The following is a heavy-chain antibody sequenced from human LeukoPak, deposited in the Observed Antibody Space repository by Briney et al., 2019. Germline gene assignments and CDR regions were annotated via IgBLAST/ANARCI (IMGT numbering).Heavy chain of an antibody. J-gene: IGHJ4*02. D-gene: IGHD2-15*01. Sequence: SQTLSLTCTVSGGSISSGGYSWSWIRQHPGKGLEWIGYIYYSGSTYYNPSLKSRVTISVDTSKNQFSLKLSSVTAADTAVYYCARSNGCSGGSCYVAYWGQGTLVTVSS. V-gene: IGHV4-31*03. CDR1: GGSISSGGYS. CDR2: IYYSGST. CDR3: ARSNGCSGGSCYVAY.